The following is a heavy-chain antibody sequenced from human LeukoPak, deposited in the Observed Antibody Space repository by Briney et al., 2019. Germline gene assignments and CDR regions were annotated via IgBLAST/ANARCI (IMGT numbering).Heavy chain of an antibody. CDR3: ARGAPAGHDY. V-gene: IGHV3-30*02. D-gene: IGHD2-2*01. CDR2: IRYDGSNK. J-gene: IGHJ4*02. Sequence: GGSLRLPCAASGFTFSSYGMYWVRQAPGKGLEWVAFIRYDGSNKYYADSVKGRFTISRDNAKNSLYLQMNSLRAEDTAVYYCARGAPAGHDYWGQGTLVTVSS. CDR1: GFTFSSYG.